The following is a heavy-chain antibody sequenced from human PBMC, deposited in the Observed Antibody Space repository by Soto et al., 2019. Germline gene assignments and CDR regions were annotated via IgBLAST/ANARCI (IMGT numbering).Heavy chain of an antibody. CDR2: IYQSAPT. CDR1: VGSISSSNW. Sequence: ETLSLTCGLSVGSISSSNWWSGVRQPPGKGVEGIGEIYQSAPTYYNPSLESRVSLSLDSSTNPLSLTLTSVTAADTAVYYCAREGTGWYWGHWGQGALVTVSS. D-gene: IGHD6-19*01. V-gene: IGHV4-4*02. CDR3: AREGTGWYWGH. J-gene: IGHJ4*02.